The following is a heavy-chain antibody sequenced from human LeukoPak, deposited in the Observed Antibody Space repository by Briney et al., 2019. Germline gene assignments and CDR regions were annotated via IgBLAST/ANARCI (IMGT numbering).Heavy chain of an antibody. J-gene: IGHJ4*02. D-gene: IGHD5-18*01. CDR3: AAGRYTYGTRIDY. V-gene: IGHV1-8*01. CDR1: GYTFTSYD. Sequence: ASVKVSCKASGYTFTSYDINWVRQATGQGLEWMGWMNPNSGNTGYAQKFQGRVTMTRDTSTSTVYMELSSLRSEDTAVYYCAAGRYTYGTRIDYWGQGTLVIVSS. CDR2: MNPNSGNT.